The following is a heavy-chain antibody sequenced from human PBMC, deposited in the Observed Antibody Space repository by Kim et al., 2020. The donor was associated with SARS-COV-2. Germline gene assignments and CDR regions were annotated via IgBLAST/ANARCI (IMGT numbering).Heavy chain of an antibody. V-gene: IGHV4-59*01. Sequence: SETLSLTCTVSGGSISSYYWSWIRQPPGGGLEWVGLVYYSGSTNYTPSLKSRVTISVDTSKNQFSLKLSSVTAADTAVYYCARDIVVVPAANNYYYYYGMDVWGQGTTVTVSS. CDR3: ARDIVVVPAANNYYYYYGMDV. CDR1: GGSISSYY. D-gene: IGHD2-2*01. J-gene: IGHJ6*02. CDR2: VYYSGST.